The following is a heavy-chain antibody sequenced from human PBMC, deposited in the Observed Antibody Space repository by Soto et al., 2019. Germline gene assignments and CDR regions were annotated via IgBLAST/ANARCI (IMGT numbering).Heavy chain of an antibody. V-gene: IGHV3-30-3*01. CDR1: GFTSSSNA. D-gene: IGHD6-19*01. J-gene: IGHJ4*02. Sequence: GGSLRLSCAASGFTSSSNAMHWVRQAPGKGLEWVAVISYDGSNKYYADSVKGRFTISRDNSKNTLYLQMNSLRAEDTAVYYCARAPIAVAGALGGSLDYWGQGTLVTVSS. CDR3: ARAPIAVAGALGGSLDY. CDR2: ISYDGSNK.